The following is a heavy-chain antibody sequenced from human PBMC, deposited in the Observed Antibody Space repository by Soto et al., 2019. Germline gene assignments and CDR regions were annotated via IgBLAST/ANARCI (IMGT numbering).Heavy chain of an antibody. J-gene: IGHJ5*02. D-gene: IGHD3-3*01. CDR1: GGTFSSYA. CDR3: AIDVGPDFWSGYYSTPSHNWFDP. CDR2: IIPIFGTA. V-gene: IGHV1-69*13. Sequence: ASVKVSCKASGGTFSSYAISWVRQAPGQGLEWMGGIIPIFGTANYAQKFQGRVTITADESTSTAYMELSSLRSEDTAVYYCAIDVGPDFWSGYYSTPSHNWFDPWGQGTLVTVSS.